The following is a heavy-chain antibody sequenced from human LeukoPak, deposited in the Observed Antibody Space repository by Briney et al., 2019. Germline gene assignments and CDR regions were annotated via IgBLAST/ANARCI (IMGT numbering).Heavy chain of an antibody. J-gene: IGHJ3*02. V-gene: IGHV4-39*01. CDR3: ARGHGGIVVVPAAINAFDI. CDR2: IYYSGST. CDR1: GSSISSSDNY. Sequence: SETLSLTCTVSGSSISSSDNYWGWIRQPPGKGLEWIGNIYYSGSTYYNPSLESRVTISVDMSNNQFSLKLSSVTAADTAVYYCARGHGGIVVVPAAINAFDIWGQGTMVTVSS. D-gene: IGHD2-2*01.